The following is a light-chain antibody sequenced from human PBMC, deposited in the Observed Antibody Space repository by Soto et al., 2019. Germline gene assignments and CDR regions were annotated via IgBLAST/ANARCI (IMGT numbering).Light chain of an antibody. J-gene: IGKJ4*01. CDR1: RSVIRH. CDR3: QQYNSWPLT. V-gene: IGKV3-15*01. CDR2: GAS. Sequence: ETVVTQSPATLSVSPGERATLSCRASRSVIRHLAWYRQKPGQAPRLLIYGASTRATGVPARFSGSGSETEFTLTISSLQSEDFAVYYCQQYNSWPLTFGGGTKV.